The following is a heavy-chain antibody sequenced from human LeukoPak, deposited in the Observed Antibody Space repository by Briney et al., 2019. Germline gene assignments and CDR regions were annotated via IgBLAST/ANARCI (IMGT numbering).Heavy chain of an antibody. V-gene: IGHV3-53*01. J-gene: IGHJ4*02. CDR3: ARVTGSYSFDY. CDR2: IFNGDNT. D-gene: IGHD1-26*01. CDR1: GFTVSGYY. Sequence: GGSLRLSCAASGFTVSGYYMTWVRQAPGKGLEWVSLIFNGDNTYYADSVKGRFTISRDNSGNTLYLQMNSRRAVDTAVYYCARVTGSYSFDYWGQGTLVTVSS.